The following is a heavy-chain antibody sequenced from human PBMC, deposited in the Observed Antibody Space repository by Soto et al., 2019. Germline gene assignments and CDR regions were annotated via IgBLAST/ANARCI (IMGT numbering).Heavy chain of an antibody. Sequence: ASVKVSCKASGYTFTSYGISCVRQAPGQGLEWMGWISAYNGNTNYAQKLQGRVTMTTDTSTSTAYMELRSLRSDDTAVYYCARVLSLYRGGWYWFDPGVKGTLVTVSS. CDR2: ISAYNGNT. J-gene: IGHJ5*02. D-gene: IGHD6-19*01. CDR1: GYTFTSYG. CDR3: ARVLSLYRGGWYWFDP. V-gene: IGHV1-18*01.